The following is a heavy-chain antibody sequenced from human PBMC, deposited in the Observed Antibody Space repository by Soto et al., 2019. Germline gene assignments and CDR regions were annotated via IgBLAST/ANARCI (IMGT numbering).Heavy chain of an antibody. CDR3: ARAGAWALPGYRFDY. D-gene: IGHD3-16*02. CDR1: GFTFSSYA. CDR2: ISYDGSEK. J-gene: IGHJ4*02. V-gene: IGHV3-30-3*01. Sequence: QAQLVESGGGVVQPGRSLRLSCAASGFTFSSYAMHWVRQAPGKGLEWVAVISYDGSEKHHADSVKGRFTISRDNSKNTMYLQMDSLRPEDTAGYYWARAGAWALPGYRFDYWVQGTLITVSS.